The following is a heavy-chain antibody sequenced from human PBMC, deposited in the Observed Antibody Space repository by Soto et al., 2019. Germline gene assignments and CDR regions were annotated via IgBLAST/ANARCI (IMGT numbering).Heavy chain of an antibody. J-gene: IGHJ3*02. V-gene: IGHV1-69*13. D-gene: IGHD3-22*01. CDR2: IVPTVDTS. Sequence: ASVKVSCKTSGATFSSYAITWVRQAPGQGLEWMGGIVPTVDTSTYAQKFQGRVTITADESTSTAYMELSSLRSEDTAVYYCASTPNAITMIVVVMNDAFDIWGQGTMVTVSS. CDR1: GATFSSYA. CDR3: ASTPNAITMIVVVMNDAFDI.